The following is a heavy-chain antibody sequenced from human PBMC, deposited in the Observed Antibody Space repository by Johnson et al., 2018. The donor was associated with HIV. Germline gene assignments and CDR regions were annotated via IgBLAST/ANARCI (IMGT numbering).Heavy chain of an antibody. D-gene: IGHD1-1*01. Sequence: VQLVESGGGVVQPGGSLRLSCAASGFTFSSYGMHWVRQAPGKGLAWVAFIRYDGSNNYYADSVKGRFTISRDNSKNTLYLQMNSLRAEDTAVYYCARGDIGWNDDSAFDIWGQGTMVTVSS. J-gene: IGHJ3*02. CDR2: IRYDGSNN. V-gene: IGHV3-30*02. CDR1: GFTFSSYG. CDR3: ARGDIGWNDDSAFDI.